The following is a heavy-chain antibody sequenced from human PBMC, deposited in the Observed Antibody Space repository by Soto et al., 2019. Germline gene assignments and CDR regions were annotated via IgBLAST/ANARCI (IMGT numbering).Heavy chain of an antibody. V-gene: IGHV1-18*01. J-gene: IGHJ4*02. CDR2: ISPYNGNT. Sequence: GASVKVSCKASGYTFTNYGVSWVRQAPGQGLEWMGWISPYNGNTKFAQKFQGRVTMTTDTSTSTAYMELRSLGSDDTAVYYCARDRYYDIFSGYYQSYFFDYRGQRALVPVSS. D-gene: IGHD3-9*01. CDR1: GYTFTNYG. CDR3: ARDRYYDIFSGYYQSYFFDY.